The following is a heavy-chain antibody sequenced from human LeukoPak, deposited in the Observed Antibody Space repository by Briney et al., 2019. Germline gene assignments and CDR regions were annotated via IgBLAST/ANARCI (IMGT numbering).Heavy chain of an antibody. CDR1: GGSISSYY. CDR2: IYYSGST. V-gene: IGHV4-59*01. D-gene: IGHD6-13*01. J-gene: IGHJ3*02. Sequence: PSETLSLTCTVSGGSISSYYWSWIRQPPGKGLEWIGYIYYSGSTNYNPSLKSRVTISVDTSKNQFSLKLSSVTAADTAVYYCARARSSGWYTYHAFDIWGQGTMVTVSS. CDR3: ARARSSGWYTYHAFDI.